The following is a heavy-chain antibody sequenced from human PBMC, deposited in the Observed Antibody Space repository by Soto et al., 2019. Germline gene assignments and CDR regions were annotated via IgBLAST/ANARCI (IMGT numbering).Heavy chain of an antibody. J-gene: IGHJ6*02. CDR1: GGSISSSNW. V-gene: IGHV4-4*02. Sequence: QVQLQESGPGLVKPSGTLSLTCAVSGGSISSSNWWSWVRQPPGKGLVWIGEIYHSGSTNYNPSLKRRLTLSVDKSKRPFPLQLSSETAADTVVYYCARVRHYYGMDVWGQGTTVTVS. CDR2: IYHSGST. CDR3: ARVRHYYGMDV.